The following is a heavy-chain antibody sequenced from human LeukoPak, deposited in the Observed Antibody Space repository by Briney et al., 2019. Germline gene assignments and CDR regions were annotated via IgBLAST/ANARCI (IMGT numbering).Heavy chain of an antibody. Sequence: PSETLSLTCAVYGGSFSGYYWSWIRQPPGKGLEWIGEINHSGSTYYNPSLKSRVTISVDTSKNQLSLKLSSVTAADTAVYYCARESNYYGSGTGWFDPWGQGTLVTVSS. CDR1: GGSFSGYY. CDR3: ARESNYYGSGTGWFDP. J-gene: IGHJ5*02. D-gene: IGHD3-10*01. V-gene: IGHV4-34*01. CDR2: INHSGST.